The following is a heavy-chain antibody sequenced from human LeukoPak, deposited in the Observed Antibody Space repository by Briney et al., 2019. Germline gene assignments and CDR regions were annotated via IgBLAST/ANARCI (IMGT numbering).Heavy chain of an antibody. D-gene: IGHD6-13*01. CDR1: GYTFTSYD. CDR3: ARPRYSSSWRPFDY. Sequence: ASVKVSCKASGYTFTSYDINWVRQATGQGLEWIGWMNPNSGNTGYAQKFQGRVTMTRNTSISTAYMELSRLRSDDTAVYYCARPRYSSSWRPFDYWGQGTLVTVSS. CDR2: MNPNSGNT. V-gene: IGHV1-8*01. J-gene: IGHJ4*02.